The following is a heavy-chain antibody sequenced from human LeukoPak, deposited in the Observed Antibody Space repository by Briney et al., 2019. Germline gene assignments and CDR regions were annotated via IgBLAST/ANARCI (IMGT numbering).Heavy chain of an antibody. V-gene: IGHV3-23*01. Sequence: PGGSLRLSCAASGFTFSSYGMTWVRQAPGKGLEWVSVISGGGDSTHYADSVKGRFIISRDNSKNTLYLQMNSLRAEDTAVYYCARVPYDSSGYKIDYFDYWGQGTLVTVSS. CDR1: GFTFSSYG. CDR3: ARVPYDSSGYKIDYFDY. D-gene: IGHD3-22*01. J-gene: IGHJ4*02. CDR2: ISGGGDST.